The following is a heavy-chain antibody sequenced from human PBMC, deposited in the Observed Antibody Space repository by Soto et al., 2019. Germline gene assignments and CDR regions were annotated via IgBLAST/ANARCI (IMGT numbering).Heavy chain of an antibody. D-gene: IGHD3-22*01. CDR2: ISSTGNTI. J-gene: IGHJ4*02. CDR1: GFTFSDYY. CDR3: AKMSSENYYDPVFS. Sequence: QVQLVESGGGLVKTSGSLRIACAASGFTFSDYYMSWVRKAPGKGLEWVSYISSTGNTIYYADSVKGRFTISRDNAKNSVYPQMNNMRAEDTALYFCAKMSSENYYDPVFSWGQGTLVNVSS. V-gene: IGHV3-11*01.